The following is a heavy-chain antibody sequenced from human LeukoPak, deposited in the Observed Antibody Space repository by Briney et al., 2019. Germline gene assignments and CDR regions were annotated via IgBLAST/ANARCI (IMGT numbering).Heavy chain of an antibody. CDR3: NRHPDESGSYS. J-gene: IGHJ4*02. Sequence: GGSLRLSCTASGFTFGDYAMSWVRQAPGKGLEWVGFIRSKAYGGTTEYAASVKGRFTISRDDPKSIAYLQMNSLKTEDTAVYYCNRHPDESGSYSWGQGTLVTVSS. CDR2: IRSKAYGGTT. D-gene: IGHD1-26*01. V-gene: IGHV3-49*04. CDR1: GFTFGDYA.